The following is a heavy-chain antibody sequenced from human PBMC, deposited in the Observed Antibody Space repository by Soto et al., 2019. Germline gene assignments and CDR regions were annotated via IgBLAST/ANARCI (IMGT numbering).Heavy chain of an antibody. J-gene: IGHJ4*02. Sequence: QVQLQQWGAGLLKPSETLSLTCAVYGGSFSGYYWSWIRQPPGKGLEWVGEINHSGSTNYNPSLKRRVTISVDTSKNQFSLKLSSVTAADTAVYYCARDRTIAAAGPGRYFDYWGQGTLVTVSS. CDR2: INHSGST. CDR1: GGSFSGYY. D-gene: IGHD6-13*01. V-gene: IGHV4-34*01. CDR3: ARDRTIAAAGPGRYFDY.